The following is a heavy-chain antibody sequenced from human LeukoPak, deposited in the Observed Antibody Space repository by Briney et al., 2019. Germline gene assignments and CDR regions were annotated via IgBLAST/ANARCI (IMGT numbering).Heavy chain of an antibody. D-gene: IGHD3-10*01. Sequence: ASVKVSCRASGYTFTSYYMHWVRQPPGQGLEWMGIINPSGGSTSYAQKFQGRVTMTRDTSTSTVYMELSSLRSEDTAVYYCARDSPFFTMVKGGMDVWGQGTTVTVSS. CDR1: GYTFTSYY. CDR3: ARDSPFFTMVKGGMDV. J-gene: IGHJ6*02. V-gene: IGHV1-46*01. CDR2: INPSGGST.